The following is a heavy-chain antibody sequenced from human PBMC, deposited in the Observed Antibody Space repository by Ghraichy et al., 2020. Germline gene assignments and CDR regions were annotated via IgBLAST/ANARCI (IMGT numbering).Heavy chain of an antibody. D-gene: IGHD3-22*01. V-gene: IGHV3-23*01. CDR1: GFTFSSYA. Sequence: GGSLRLSCAASGFTFSSYAMSWVRQAPGKGLEWVSAISVSGGSTYYADSMKGRFTISRDNSKNMLYLQMNSLRAEDTAVYYCAKAGCYYDSSGYYSTPFYFDYWGQGTLVTVSS. CDR3: AKAGCYYDSSGYYSTPFYFDY. J-gene: IGHJ4*02. CDR2: ISVSGGST.